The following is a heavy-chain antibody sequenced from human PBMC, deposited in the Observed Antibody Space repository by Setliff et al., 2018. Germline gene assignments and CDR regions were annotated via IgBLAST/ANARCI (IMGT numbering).Heavy chain of an antibody. CDR1: GYTLTNYP. Sequence: ASVKVSCKASGYTLTNYPIHWLRQAPGQRPEWMGWISTYNGKTNYAQKFQGRVTMTTDTSTTTVYMELTSLKSDDTAVYYCVRGPGPSVVVAMPFDRWGQGTLVTVSS. J-gene: IGHJ4*02. CDR3: VRGPGPSVVVAMPFDR. V-gene: IGHV1-18*01. CDR2: ISTYNGKT. D-gene: IGHD5-12*01.